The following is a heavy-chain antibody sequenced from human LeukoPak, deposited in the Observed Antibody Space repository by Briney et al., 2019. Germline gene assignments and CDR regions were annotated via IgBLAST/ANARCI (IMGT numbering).Heavy chain of an antibody. CDR3: AKYYYGSGSLKYFQH. CDR2: ISYDGSNK. D-gene: IGHD3-10*01. J-gene: IGHJ1*01. V-gene: IGHV3-30*18. Sequence: PGGSLRLSCATSGFTFSNYWMHWVRQAPGKGLEWVAVISYDGSNKYYADSVKGRFTISRDNSKNTLYLQMNSLRAEDTAVYYCAKYYYGSGSLKYFQHWGQGTLVTVSS. CDR1: GFTFSNYW.